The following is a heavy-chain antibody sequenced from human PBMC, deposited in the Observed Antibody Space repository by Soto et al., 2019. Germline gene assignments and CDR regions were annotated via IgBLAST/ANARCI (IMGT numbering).Heavy chain of an antibody. V-gene: IGHV4-39*01. CDR1: GGSTSSSSYY. J-gene: IGHJ5*02. CDR3: VVVVAATGWFDP. D-gene: IGHD2-15*01. Sequence: QLQLQESGPGQVKPSETLSLTCTVSGGSTSSSSYYWGWIRQPPGKGLEWIGNIYYSGSTYYNPSLKSRVTISVDTSKNQFSLKLSSVTAADTAVYYCVVVVAATGWFDPWGQGTLVTVSS. CDR2: IYYSGST.